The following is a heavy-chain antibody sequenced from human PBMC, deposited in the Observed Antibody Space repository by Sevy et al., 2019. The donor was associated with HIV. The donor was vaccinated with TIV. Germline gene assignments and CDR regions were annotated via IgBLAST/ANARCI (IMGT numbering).Heavy chain of an antibody. V-gene: IGHV3-49*03. Sequence: GGSLRLSCTASGFTFGDYAMSWFRQAPGKGLEWVGFIRSKAYGGTTEYAASVKGRFTISRDDSKSIAYLQMNSLKTEDTAVYYCTRVPLPYGDYGDAFDIWGQGTMVTVSS. CDR2: IRSKAYGGTT. CDR3: TRVPLPYGDYGDAFDI. D-gene: IGHD4-17*01. CDR1: GFTFGDYA. J-gene: IGHJ3*02.